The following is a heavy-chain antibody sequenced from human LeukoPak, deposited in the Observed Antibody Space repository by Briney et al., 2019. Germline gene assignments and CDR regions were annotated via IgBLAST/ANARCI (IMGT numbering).Heavy chain of an antibody. D-gene: IGHD1-7*01. CDR3: ARDLKTRFLSRYYMDV. V-gene: IGHV4-4*07. Sequence: SETLSLTCTVSGGSISSYYWSWIRQPAGKGLEWIGRIYTSGSTNYNPSLKSRVTMSVDTSKNQFSLRLSSVTAADTAVYYCARDLKTRFLSRYYMDVWGKGTTVTVSS. CDR2: IYTSGST. CDR1: GGSISSYY. J-gene: IGHJ6*03.